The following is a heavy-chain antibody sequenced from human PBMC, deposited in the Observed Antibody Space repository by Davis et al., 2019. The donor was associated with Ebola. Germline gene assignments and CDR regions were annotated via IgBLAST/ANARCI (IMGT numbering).Heavy chain of an antibody. CDR3: ARDRSGGFDY. CDR1: GFTVSSAY. V-gene: IGHV3-53*01. CDR2: IYSGGST. J-gene: IGHJ4*02. Sequence: PGGSLRLSCAASGFTVSSAYMSWVRQAPGKGLEWVSIIYSGGSTYYADSVKGRFTISRDDSKNTLYLQMNSLRAEDTAVYYCARDRSGGFDYWGQGTLVTVSS. D-gene: IGHD2-15*01.